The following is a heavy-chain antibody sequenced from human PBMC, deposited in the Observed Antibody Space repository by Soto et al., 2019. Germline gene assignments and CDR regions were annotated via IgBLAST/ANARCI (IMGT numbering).Heavy chain of an antibody. J-gene: IGHJ4*02. D-gene: IGHD2-15*01. CDR3: ARGLFAATAGHSSLDS. CDR2: LSFDGSNK. Sequence: RLSCVVSGFTFRTYGMHWGRQAPGKGLEWVTALSFDGSNKCYADSAKGRFTISRDNSKNTLFLQLNSLRAEDTAGYYCARGLFAATAGHSSLDSWGQGPLVTVSS. V-gene: IGHV3-33*02. CDR1: GFTFRTYG.